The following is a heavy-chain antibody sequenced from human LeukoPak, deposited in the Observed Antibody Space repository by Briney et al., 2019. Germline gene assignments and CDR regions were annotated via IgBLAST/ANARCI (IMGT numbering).Heavy chain of an antibody. Sequence: PSETLSLTCAVYGGSFSGYYWSWIRQPPGKGLEWIGEINHSGSTNYNPSLKSRVTISVDTSKNQFSLKLSSVTAADTAVYYCARMGGRYCGGDCYSFVFDYWGQGTLVTVSS. D-gene: IGHD2-21*02. CDR3: ARMGGRYCGGDCYSFVFDY. V-gene: IGHV4-34*01. CDR1: GGSFSGYY. J-gene: IGHJ4*02. CDR2: INHSGST.